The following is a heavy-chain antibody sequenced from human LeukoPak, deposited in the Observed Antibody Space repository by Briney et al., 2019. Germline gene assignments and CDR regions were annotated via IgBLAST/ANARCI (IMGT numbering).Heavy chain of an antibody. D-gene: IGHD3-3*01. V-gene: IGHV3-74*01. Sequence: GGSLRLSCAASGFTFSSYWMHWVRHAPGKGLVWVSRINTDGSSTSYADSVKGRFTISRDNAKNTLYLQMNSLRAEDTAVYYCARANDFWSGYYDYYYMDVWGKGTTVTVSS. CDR1: GFTFSSYW. CDR2: INTDGSST. J-gene: IGHJ6*03. CDR3: ARANDFWSGYYDYYYMDV.